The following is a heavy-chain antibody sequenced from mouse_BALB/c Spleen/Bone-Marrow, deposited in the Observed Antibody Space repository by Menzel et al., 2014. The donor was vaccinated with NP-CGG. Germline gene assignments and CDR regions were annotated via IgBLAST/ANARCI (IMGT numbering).Heavy chain of an antibody. CDR2: ISYSDIT. V-gene: IGHV3-2*02. CDR1: GYSITSDYA. D-gene: IGHD1-1*01. CDR3: ARSAGSSRYWYFDV. J-gene: IGHJ1*01. Sequence: DVKLVESGPGLMKPSQSLSLTCTVTGYSITSDYAWNWIRQFPGNKLEWMGYISYSDITSYNPSLKSRISITRDTSKDQFFLQLNSVTPEDTATYYCARSAGSSRYWYFDVWGAGTTVTVSS.